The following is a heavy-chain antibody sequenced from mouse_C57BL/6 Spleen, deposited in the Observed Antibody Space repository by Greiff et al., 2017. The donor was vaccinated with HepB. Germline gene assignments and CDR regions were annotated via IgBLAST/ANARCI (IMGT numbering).Heavy chain of an antibody. V-gene: IGHV3-6*01. CDR1: GYSITSGYY. D-gene: IGHD1-1*01. CDR3: ERDGFLYYYGSSYEGAMDY. CDR2: ISYDGSN. Sequence: EVQLVESGPGLVKPSQSLSLTCSVTGYSITSGYYWNWIRQLPGNKLEWMGYISYDGSNNYNPALKKRITITRDTSKNQFFLKLNSVTTEDRATYDGERDGFLYYYGSSYEGAMDYWGQGTSVTVSS. J-gene: IGHJ4*01.